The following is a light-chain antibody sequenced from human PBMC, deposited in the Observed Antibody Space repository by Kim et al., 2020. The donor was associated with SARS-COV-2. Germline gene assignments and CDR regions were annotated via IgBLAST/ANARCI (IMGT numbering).Light chain of an antibody. CDR2: GAS. J-gene: IGKJ4*01. CDR1: QSVSSN. Sequence: VSPGERATLSGRDSQSVSSNLAWYQQKPGQAPRLLIYGASIRATGIAARFSGSGFGTEFTLTISSLQSEDFGVYHCQHYIDWSLTFGGGTKVDIK. CDR3: QHYIDWSLT. V-gene: IGKV3-15*01.